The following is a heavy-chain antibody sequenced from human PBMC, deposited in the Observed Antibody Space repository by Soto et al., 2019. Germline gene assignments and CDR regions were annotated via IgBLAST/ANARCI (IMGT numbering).Heavy chain of an antibody. CDR3: AKAKLQYYYYGMDV. J-gene: IGHJ6*02. CDR2: ISGSGGST. Sequence: LSCAASGFTFSSYAMSWVRQAPGKGLEWVSAISGSGGSTYYADSVKGRFTISRDNSKNTLYLQMNSLRAEDTAVYYCAKAKLQYYYYGMDVWGQGTTVTVSS. D-gene: IGHD4-4*01. CDR1: GFTFSSYA. V-gene: IGHV3-23*01.